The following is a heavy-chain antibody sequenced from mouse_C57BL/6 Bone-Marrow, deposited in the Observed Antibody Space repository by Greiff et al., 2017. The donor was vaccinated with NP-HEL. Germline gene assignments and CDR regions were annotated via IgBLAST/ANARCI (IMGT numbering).Heavy chain of an antibody. CDR2: IWTGGGT. CDR1: GFSLTSYA. V-gene: IGHV2-9-1*01. J-gene: IGHJ1*03. Sequence: VKLVESGPGLVAPSQSLSITCTVSGFSLTSYAISWVRQPPGKGLEWLGVIWTGGGTNYNSALKSRLSISKDNSKSQVFLKMNSLQTDDTARYYFARNSGTPVIATNYWYFDVWGTGTTVTVSS. CDR3: ARNSGTPVIATNYWYFDV. D-gene: IGHD1-1*01.